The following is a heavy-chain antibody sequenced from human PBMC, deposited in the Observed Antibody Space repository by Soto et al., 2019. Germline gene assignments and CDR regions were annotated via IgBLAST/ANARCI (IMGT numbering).Heavy chain of an antibody. J-gene: IGHJ6*03. D-gene: IGHD3-10*01. CDR1: GFTFDDYG. Sequence: PGGSLRLSCAASGFTFDDYGMSWVRQAPGKGLEWVSGINWNGSSTGYADSVKGRFTISRDNAKNTLYLQMNSLRAEDTAVYYCARDYYGSAHSYYYYYYMDVWGKGTTVTVSS. CDR2: INWNGSST. V-gene: IGHV3-20*04. CDR3: ARDYYGSAHSYYYYYYMDV.